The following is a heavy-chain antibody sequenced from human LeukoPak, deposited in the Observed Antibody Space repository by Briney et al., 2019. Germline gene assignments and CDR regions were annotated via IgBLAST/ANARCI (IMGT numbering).Heavy chain of an antibody. CDR3: ARGRPQAAAANAEYFQH. J-gene: IGHJ1*01. CDR2: INHSGST. CDR1: GGSFSGYY. V-gene: IGHV4-34*01. Sequence: SETLSLTCAVYGGSFSGYYWSWIRQPPGKGLVWIGEINHSGSTNYNPSLKSRVTISVDTSKNQFSLKLSSVTAADTAVYYCARGRPQAAAANAEYFQHWGQGTLVTVSS. D-gene: IGHD2-2*01.